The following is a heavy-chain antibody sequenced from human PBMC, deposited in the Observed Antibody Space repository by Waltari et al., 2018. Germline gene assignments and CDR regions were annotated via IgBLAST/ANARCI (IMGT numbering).Heavy chain of an antibody. V-gene: IGHV3-23*01. CDR1: GFIFSSYA. CDR3: AKHYSSGSY. D-gene: IGHD6-19*01. J-gene: IGHJ4*02. Sequence: VQLLESGGGLVQPGGSLRLSCAASGFIFSSYALNWVRQAPGKGLEWVSAITGGSGSTYYADSVKGRFTISRDNSKNTLYLQMNSLRAQDTAIYYCAKHYSSGSYWGQGTLVTVSS. CDR2: ITGGSGST.